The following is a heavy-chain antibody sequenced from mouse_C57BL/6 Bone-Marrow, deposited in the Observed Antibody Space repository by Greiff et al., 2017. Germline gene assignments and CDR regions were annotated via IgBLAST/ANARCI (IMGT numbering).Heavy chain of an antibody. V-gene: IGHV14-3*01. Sequence: EVQLQQSVAELVRPGASVKLSCTASGFNFKNTYMHWVKQRPEQGLEWIGRIDPANGNTKYAPKFQGKATITADTSSNTAYLQLSSLTSEDTAIYYCARRQTGTYYFDYWGQGTTLTVSS. CDR1: GFNFKNTY. CDR3: ARRQTGTYYFDY. CDR2: IDPANGNT. D-gene: IGHD4-1*01. J-gene: IGHJ2*01.